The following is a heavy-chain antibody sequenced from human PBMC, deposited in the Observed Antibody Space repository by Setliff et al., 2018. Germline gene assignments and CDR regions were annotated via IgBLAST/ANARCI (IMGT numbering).Heavy chain of an antibody. CDR3: ARGLNIAARLLDS. V-gene: IGHV4-34*01. CDR2: INHRGST. J-gene: IGHJ1*01. CDR1: GGTFSDYH. Sequence: PSETLSLTCAAYGGTFSDYHWTWIRQSPEKGLEWIGEINHRGSTNYNPSLKSRVTISIDTSRDQFSLKLISMIAADAAVYYCARGLNIAARLLDSWVPGPLVTVSS. D-gene: IGHD6-6*01.